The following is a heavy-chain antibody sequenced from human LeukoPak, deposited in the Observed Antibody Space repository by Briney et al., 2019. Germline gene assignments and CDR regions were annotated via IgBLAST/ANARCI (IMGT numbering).Heavy chain of an antibody. CDR2: IYYSGST. CDR1: GGSISSSSYY. D-gene: IGHD2-2*01. Sequence: SETLSLTCTVSGGSISSSSYYWGWIRQPPGKGLEWIGSIYYSGSTYHNPSLKSRVTISVDTSKNQFSLKLSSVTAADTAVYYCARQGRQLLFSYWGQGTLVTVSS. J-gene: IGHJ4*02. CDR3: ARQGRQLLFSY. V-gene: IGHV4-39*01.